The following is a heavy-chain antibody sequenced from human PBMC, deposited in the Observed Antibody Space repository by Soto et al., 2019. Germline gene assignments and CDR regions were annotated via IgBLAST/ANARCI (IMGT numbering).Heavy chain of an antibody. V-gene: IGHV4-30-2*01. Sequence: KPSETLSLTCAVSGGSISSGGYSWSWIRQPPGKGLEWIGYIYHSGSTYYNPSLKSRVTISVDRSKNQFSLKLSSVTAADTAVYYCARAATRRFFDYWGQGTLVTVSS. J-gene: IGHJ4*02. CDR3: ARAATRRFFDY. CDR2: IYHSGST. D-gene: IGHD1-26*01. CDR1: GGSISSGGYS.